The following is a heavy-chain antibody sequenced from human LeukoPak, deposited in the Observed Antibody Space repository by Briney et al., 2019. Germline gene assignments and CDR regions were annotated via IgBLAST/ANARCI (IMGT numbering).Heavy chain of an antibody. V-gene: IGHV1-69*01. D-gene: IGHD6-19*01. CDR3: ARVRQWLLTDAFDI. CDR1: GGTFSSYA. CDR2: IIPIFGTA. J-gene: IGHJ3*02. Sequence: SVKVSCKASGGTFSSYAISWVRQAPGQGLEWMGGIIPIFGTANYAQKFRGRVTITADESTSTAYMELSSLRSEDTAVYYCARVRQWLLTDAFDIWGQGTMVTVSS.